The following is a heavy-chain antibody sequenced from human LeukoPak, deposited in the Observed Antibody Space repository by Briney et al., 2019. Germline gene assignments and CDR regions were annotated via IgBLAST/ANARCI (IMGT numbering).Heavy chain of an antibody. CDR1: GGSISSGGYY. J-gene: IGHJ6*02. D-gene: IGHD4-17*01. CDR2: ISSSSSTI. Sequence: ETLSLTCTVSGGSISSGGYYWTWIRQHPGKGLEWVSYISSSSSTIYYTDSVKGRFTISRDNAKNSLYLQMNSLRDEDTAVYYCARPTYGDYGMDVWGQGTTVTVSS. V-gene: IGHV3-48*02. CDR3: ARPTYGDYGMDV.